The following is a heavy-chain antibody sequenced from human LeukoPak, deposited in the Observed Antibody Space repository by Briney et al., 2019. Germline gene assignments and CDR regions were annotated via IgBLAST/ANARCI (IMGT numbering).Heavy chain of an antibody. Sequence: GASVKVSCTASGYTFTSYYMHWVRQPPGQGLEWMGIIHPSGGSTSYAQKFQGRVTMTRDTSTSTVYMELSSLRSEDTAVYYCARAHLHYGDSIHDLDYWGQGTLVTVSS. CDR3: ARAHLHYGDSIHDLDY. D-gene: IGHD4-17*01. V-gene: IGHV1-46*01. J-gene: IGHJ4*02. CDR1: GYTFTSYY. CDR2: IHPSGGST.